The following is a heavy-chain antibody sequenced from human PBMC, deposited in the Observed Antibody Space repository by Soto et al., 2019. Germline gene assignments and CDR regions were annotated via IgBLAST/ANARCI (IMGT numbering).Heavy chain of an antibody. CDR3: ARIGWEYDYVWGRYFDH. CDR1: AFSFSSYW. D-gene: IGHD3-16*01. V-gene: IGHV3-7*01. J-gene: IGHJ4*02. CDR2: IKQDGTEQ. Sequence: EVHLVESGGGLVQPGGSLRLSCAASAFSFSSYWMSWVRQAPGKGLEWVANIKQDGTEQYYVDSVKGRFTISRDNAKNSVYLQMTSLRAEDTAVYYCARIGWEYDYVWGRYFDHWGQGTRVTVSS.